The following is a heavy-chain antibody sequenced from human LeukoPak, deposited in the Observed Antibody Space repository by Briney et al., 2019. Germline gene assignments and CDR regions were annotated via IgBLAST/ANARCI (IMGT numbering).Heavy chain of an antibody. CDR1: GFTFSSYA. CDR3: ARGGYSFDY. V-gene: IGHV3-23*01. J-gene: IGHJ4*02. Sequence: GVSLRLSCAASGFTFSSYAMSWVRQAPGKGLEWVSAINGSGGSTYYADSVKGRLTISRDNSKNTLYLQMNSLRVEDTAVYYCARGGYSFDYLGQGTLVTVSS. CDR2: INGSGGST. D-gene: IGHD5-12*01.